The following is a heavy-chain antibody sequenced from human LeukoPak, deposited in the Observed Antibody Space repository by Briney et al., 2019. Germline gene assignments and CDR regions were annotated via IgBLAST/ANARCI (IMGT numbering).Heavy chain of an antibody. CDR1: GGSISNYY. J-gene: IGHJ6*03. Sequence: SETLSLTCTVSGGSISNYYRSWIRQPAGKGLEWIGRIYTSGTTNYTPPLKSRVTMSVDTSKNHFSLKLDSVTAADTAVYYCARDVRRSSSSANSYYYYMGVWGKGTTVTVSS. D-gene: IGHD6-6*01. CDR3: ARDVRRSSSSANSYYYYMGV. V-gene: IGHV4-4*07. CDR2: IYTSGTT.